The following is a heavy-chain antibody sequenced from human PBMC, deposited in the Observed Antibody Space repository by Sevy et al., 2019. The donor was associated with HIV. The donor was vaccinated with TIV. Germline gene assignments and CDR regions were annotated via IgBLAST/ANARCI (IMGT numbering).Heavy chain of an antibody. CDR2: INTNSGNP. CDR3: ARAHYNYFDT. J-gene: IGHJ5*02. CDR1: GYTFTNYG. D-gene: IGHD4-4*01. Sequence: ASVKVCCKGSGYTFTNYGLVWVRQAPGHGLEYMGRINTNSGNPTFAPGFAGRFVFSLDTSVSTAFLQIDSLKAEDTALYYCARAHYNYFDTRGQGSLVTVSS. V-gene: IGHV7-4-1*01.